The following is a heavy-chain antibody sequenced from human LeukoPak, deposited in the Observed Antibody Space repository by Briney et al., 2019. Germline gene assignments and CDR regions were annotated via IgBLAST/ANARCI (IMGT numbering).Heavy chain of an antibody. V-gene: IGHV1-24*01. D-gene: IGHD5-18*01. CDR1: GYTLTELS. CDR2: FDPEGGET. Sequence: ASVKVSCKVSGYTLTELSMHWVRQAPGKGLEWMGGFDPEGGETIYAQKFQGRVTMTEDTSTDTAYMELSSLRSEDTAVYYCATDLKDTAMVSSDFDYWGQGTLVTVSS. J-gene: IGHJ4*02. CDR3: ATDLKDTAMVSSDFDY.